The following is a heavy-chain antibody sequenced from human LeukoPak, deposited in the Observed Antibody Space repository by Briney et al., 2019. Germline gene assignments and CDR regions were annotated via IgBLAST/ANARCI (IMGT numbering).Heavy chain of an antibody. D-gene: IGHD3-10*02. CDR2: IKQDGSEK. V-gene: IGHV3-7*01. CDR1: GFTFSGYW. CDR3: AELGITMIGGV. J-gene: IGHJ6*04. Sequence: GGSLRLSCAASGFTFSGYWVTWVRQAPGKGLEWVANIKQDGSEKSYVDSVKGRFTISRDNAKNSLYLQMNSLRAEDTAVYYCAELGITMIGGVWGKGTTVTISS.